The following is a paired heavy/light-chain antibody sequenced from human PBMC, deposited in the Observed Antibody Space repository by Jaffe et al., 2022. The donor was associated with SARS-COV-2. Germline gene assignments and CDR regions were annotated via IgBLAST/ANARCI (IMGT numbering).Light chain of an antibody. V-gene: IGLV2-8*01. J-gene: IGLJ2*01. CDR2: EVH. CDR1: SSDVGYYDF. CDR3: SSYAGSYNLL. Sequence: QSALTQPPSASGSPGQSITISCTGTSSDVGYYDFVSWYQQHPGKAPKLTIYEVHKRPSGVPDRFSGSKSGNTATLTVSGLQADDEAEYYCSSYAGSYNLLFGGGTKLTVL.
Heavy chain of an antibody. J-gene: IGHJ4*02. CDR1: GFSLSTYGEA. Sequence: QITLKESGPTLVQPTQTLTLTCTFSGFSLSTYGEAVGWIRQPPGKALEWLALIYGDDAKRYSASLGSRFTIMRDTSKNQVVLVITDMDSVDTATYFCAHKGGHSSNWYPLYFDYWGQGTRVTVSS. D-gene: IGHD6-13*01. CDR3: AHKGGHSSNWYPLYFDY. V-gene: IGHV2-5*02. CDR2: IYGDDAK.